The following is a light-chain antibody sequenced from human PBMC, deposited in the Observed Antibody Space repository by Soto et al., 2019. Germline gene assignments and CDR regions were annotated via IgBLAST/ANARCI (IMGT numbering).Light chain of an antibody. Sequence: QAVVTQEPSLSVSPGGTVTLTCALTSGSVSSNYYPSWYQQTPGQPPRTLMYSSNNRFFWVPDRFSGSILGNKAALTITGAQADDEADYYCVLYMGGGLWLFGGGTKLTVL. J-gene: IGLJ3*02. CDR3: VLYMGGGLWL. CDR2: SSN. V-gene: IGLV8-61*01. CDR1: SGSVSSNYY.